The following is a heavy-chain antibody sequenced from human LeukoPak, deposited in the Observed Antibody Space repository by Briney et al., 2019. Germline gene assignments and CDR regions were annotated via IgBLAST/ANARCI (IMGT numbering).Heavy chain of an antibody. CDR3: ARSDYDILTGYYHYFDY. Sequence: GESLKISCKGSGYSFTSYWVGWVRQMPGKGLEWMGIIYPGDSDTRHSPSFQGQVTISADKSISTAYLQWSSLKASDTAMYYCARSDYDILTGYYHYFDYWGQGTLVTVSS. D-gene: IGHD3-9*01. CDR1: GYSFTSYW. V-gene: IGHV5-51*01. CDR2: IYPGDSDT. J-gene: IGHJ4*02.